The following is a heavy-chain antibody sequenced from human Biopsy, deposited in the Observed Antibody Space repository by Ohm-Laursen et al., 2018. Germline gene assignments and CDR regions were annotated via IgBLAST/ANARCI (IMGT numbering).Heavy chain of an antibody. CDR2: IVTFFGTV. CDR3: ASQTPRNPDILTGAYHYDMAV. V-gene: IGHV1-69*05. J-gene: IGHJ6*02. Sequence: SSVTVSCNASGGPSSNYAFSWVRQAPGQGLEWMGGIVTFFGTVKYAQRFQGRLTISTDRSTDTAYMELSSLTSEDTAVFYCASQTPRNPDILTGAYHYDMAVWGQGTTVTVSS. D-gene: IGHD3-9*01. CDR1: GGPSSNYA.